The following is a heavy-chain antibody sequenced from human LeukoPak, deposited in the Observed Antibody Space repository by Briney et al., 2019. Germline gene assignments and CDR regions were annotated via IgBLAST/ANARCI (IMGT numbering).Heavy chain of an antibody. CDR3: AKMNRGLVVASRTFDY. CDR2: ISGGGGST. D-gene: IGHD2-15*01. V-gene: IGHV3-23*01. J-gene: IGHJ4*02. Sequence: PGGSLRLSCAASGFTFSSYAMSWVRQAPGKGLEWVSAISGGGGSTYYADSVKGRFTISRDNSKNTLYLQMNSLRAEDTAVYYCAKMNRGLVVASRTFDYWGQGTLVTVSS. CDR1: GFTFSSYA.